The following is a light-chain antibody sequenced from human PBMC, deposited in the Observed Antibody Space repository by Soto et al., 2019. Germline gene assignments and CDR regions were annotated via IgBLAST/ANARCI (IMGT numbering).Light chain of an antibody. Sequence: DIEMTQSPSTLSASVGDRVTLTCRASQNIDTWLSWYQQKPGQPPTLLMYKASILESGVLSRFSGSGSETEFTLTISSLQPDDFATYYCQHYKTHARTFGQGTKVDI. CDR1: QNIDTW. CDR2: KAS. J-gene: IGKJ1*01. V-gene: IGKV1-5*03. CDR3: QHYKTHART.